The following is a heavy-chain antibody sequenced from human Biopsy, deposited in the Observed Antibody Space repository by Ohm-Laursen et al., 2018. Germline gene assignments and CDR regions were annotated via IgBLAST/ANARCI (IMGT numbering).Heavy chain of an antibody. CDR1: GGSVSSGSYY. V-gene: IGHV4-39*07. CDR3: ARDYSWDY. D-gene: IGHD2-15*01. J-gene: IGHJ4*02. CDR2: ILHNRGT. Sequence: GTLSLTCTVSGGSVSSGSYYWSWIRQPPGKGLEWIGSILHNRGTFYNPSLQSRITISVDTSKNQFSLKLISVTAADTAVYYCARDYSWDYWGQGILVTVSS.